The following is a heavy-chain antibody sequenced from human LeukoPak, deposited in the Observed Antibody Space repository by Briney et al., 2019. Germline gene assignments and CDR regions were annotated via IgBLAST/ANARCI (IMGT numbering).Heavy chain of an antibody. D-gene: IGHD3-10*01. CDR1: GGTFSSYA. CDR3: AREVRGDIDY. Sequence: ASVKVSCKASGGTFSSYAISWVRQAPGQGLEWMGGIIPIFGTANYAQKFQGRVTITTDESTSTAYMELSSLRSEATAVYYCAREVRGDIDYWGQGTLVTVSS. CDR2: IIPIFGTA. J-gene: IGHJ4*02. V-gene: IGHV1-69*05.